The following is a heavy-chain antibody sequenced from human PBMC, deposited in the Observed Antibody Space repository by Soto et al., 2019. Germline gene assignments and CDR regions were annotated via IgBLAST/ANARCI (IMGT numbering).Heavy chain of an antibody. V-gene: IGHV1-69*01. CDR3: ATELGENPASPFDA. Sequence: QVQLVQSGADVKQPGPSVKVSCQASGVTFSSETLGWVRQAPGQGLEWVGGIIPLFGTASYAQKFQGRVTITADESTSTVYMELSSLRSDDTAVYFCATELGENPASPFDAWGQGTLVTVSS. CDR1: GVTFSSET. CDR2: IIPLFGTA. J-gene: IGHJ4*02. D-gene: IGHD3-10*01.